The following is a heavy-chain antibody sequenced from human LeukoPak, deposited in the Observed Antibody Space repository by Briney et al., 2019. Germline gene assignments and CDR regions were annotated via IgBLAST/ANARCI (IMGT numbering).Heavy chain of an antibody. J-gene: IGHJ4*02. V-gene: IGHV3-7*03. CDR3: AKDRGYGDYNYFDY. D-gene: IGHD4-17*01. CDR2: IKQDGSEK. CDR1: GFTFSSYW. Sequence: VASLRLSCAAPGFTFSSYWMSWVRQAPGKGLEWVANIKQDGSEKYYVDSVKGRFTISRDNSKNTLNLQMNSLRAEDTALYYCAKDRGYGDYNYFDYWGQGTLVTVSS.